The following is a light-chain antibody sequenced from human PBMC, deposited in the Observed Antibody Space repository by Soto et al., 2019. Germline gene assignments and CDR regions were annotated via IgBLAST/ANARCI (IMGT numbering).Light chain of an antibody. CDR3: QQYHSPPLT. CDR1: QNIRSNY. V-gene: IGKV3-20*01. Sequence: EIVLTQSPGTLSLSPGQRATLSCRASQNIRSNYVAWFQQTPGQAPRLLIYGAVNKASGIPDRFSGSGSGTEFTPTISSMEPEDFVVYYCQQYHSPPLTFGQGTKVEIK. J-gene: IGKJ1*01. CDR2: GAV.